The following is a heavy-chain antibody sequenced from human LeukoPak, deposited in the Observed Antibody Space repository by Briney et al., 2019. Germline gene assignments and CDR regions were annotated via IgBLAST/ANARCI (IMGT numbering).Heavy chain of an antibody. CDR1: GYTFTGYY. Sequence: ASVKVSCKASGYTFTGYYMHWVRQAPGQGLEWMGWINPNTGGTNYAQKFQGRVTMTRDTSISTTYMELSRLRSDDTAVYYCASQPYYFDSSGYYDYWGQGTLVTVSS. CDR3: ASQPYYFDSSGYYDY. J-gene: IGHJ4*02. V-gene: IGHV1-2*02. D-gene: IGHD3-22*01. CDR2: INPNTGGT.